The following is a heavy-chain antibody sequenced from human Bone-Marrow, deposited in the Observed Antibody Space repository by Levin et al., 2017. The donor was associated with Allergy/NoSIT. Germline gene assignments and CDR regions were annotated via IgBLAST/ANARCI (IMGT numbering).Heavy chain of an antibody. CDR2: VSGFDEVR. CDR1: GYIFTNYG. V-gene: IGHV1-18*01. D-gene: IGHD4-11*01. J-gene: IGHJ5*02. CDR3: TRDYSVTGDDCFDP. Sequence: ASVKVSCKASGYIFTNYGISWVRQAPGHGLEWMGWVSGFDEVRNYAHSLHDRITLSRDTSTSTAYMELRSLRSDDTAVYFCTRDYSVTGDDCFDPWGQGTLVTVSS.